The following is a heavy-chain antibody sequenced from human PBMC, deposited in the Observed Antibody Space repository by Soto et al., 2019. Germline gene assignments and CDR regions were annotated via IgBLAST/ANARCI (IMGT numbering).Heavy chain of an antibody. CDR1: GGSISSYY. J-gene: IGHJ4*02. Sequence: QVQLQESGPGLVKPSETLSLTCTVSGGSISSYYWSWIRQPPGKGLEWIGYIYYSGSTNYNPSLKSRVTISVDTSKNQFSLKLSSVTAADTAVYYCARTSYDSSGGGFDYWGQGTLVTVSS. CDR3: ARTSYDSSGGGFDY. D-gene: IGHD3-22*01. CDR2: IYYSGST. V-gene: IGHV4-59*01.